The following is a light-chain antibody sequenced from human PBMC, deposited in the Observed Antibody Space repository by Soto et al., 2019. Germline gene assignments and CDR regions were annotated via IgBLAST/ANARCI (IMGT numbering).Light chain of an antibody. V-gene: IGKV3-15*01. J-gene: IGKJ1*01. CDR2: RAS. CDR1: QSVSSN. Sequence: EIVMTQSPATLSVTQGERATLSCRASQSVSSNLAWYQQKPGQAPRLLIYRASTRATGIPARFSGSGSGTEFNLTISSLQSEDFAVYYCQQYNNWPRTFGQGTEVEIK. CDR3: QQYNNWPRT.